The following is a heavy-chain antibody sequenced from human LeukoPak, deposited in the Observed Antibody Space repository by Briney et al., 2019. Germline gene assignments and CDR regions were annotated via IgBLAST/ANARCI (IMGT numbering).Heavy chain of an antibody. CDR1: GYIFSSYW. D-gene: IGHD6-13*01. CDR3: ARGSGPADSSSWYRYYYYYGMDV. CDR2: IKQDGSEK. J-gene: IGHJ6*02. V-gene: IGHV3-7*01. Sequence: QTGGSLRLSCVGSGYIFSSYWMNWVRQAPGKGLEWVANIKQDGSEKYHVDSVKGRFTISRDNAENSLFLQMNSLRAEDTAVYYCARGSGPADSSSWYRYYYYYGMDVWGQGTTVTVSS.